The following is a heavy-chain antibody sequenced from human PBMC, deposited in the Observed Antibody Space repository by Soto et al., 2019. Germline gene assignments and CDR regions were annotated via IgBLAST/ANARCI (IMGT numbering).Heavy chain of an antibody. J-gene: IGHJ5*02. CDR1: GGTFSSYA. CDR3: ARGPTYDILTGYQKYNWFDP. V-gene: IGHV1-69*13. Sequence: SVKVSCKASGGTFSSYAISWVRQAPGQGLEWMGGIIPIFGTANYAQKFQGRVTITADESTSTAYMELSSLRSEDTAVYYCARGPTYDILTGYQKYNWFDPWGQGTLVTVSS. D-gene: IGHD3-9*01. CDR2: IIPIFGTA.